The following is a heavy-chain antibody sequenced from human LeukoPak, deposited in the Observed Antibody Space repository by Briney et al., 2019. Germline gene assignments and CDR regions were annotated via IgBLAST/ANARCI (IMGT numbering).Heavy chain of an antibody. CDR2: IYYSGST. J-gene: IGHJ5*02. Sequence: SETLSLTCTVSGGSISSSSYYWGWIRQPPGKGLGWIGSIYYSGSTYYNPSLKSRVTISVDTSKNQFSLKLSSVTAADTAVYYCARDGPWGQGTLVTVSS. V-gene: IGHV4-39*07. CDR1: GGSISSSSYY. CDR3: ARDGP.